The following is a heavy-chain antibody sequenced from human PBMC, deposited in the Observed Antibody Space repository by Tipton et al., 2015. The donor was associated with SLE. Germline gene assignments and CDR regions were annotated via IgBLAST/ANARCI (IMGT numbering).Heavy chain of an antibody. Sequence: TLSLTCTVSGGSISSSSHYWSWIRQPPGKGLEWIGYIYYSGTTNYNPSLKSRVTISVDTSKNQFSLKLSSVTAADTAVYYCARGRPVVVVAADAFDIWGQGAMVTVSS. CDR1: GGSISSSSHY. D-gene: IGHD2-15*01. J-gene: IGHJ3*02. CDR2: IYYSGTT. V-gene: IGHV4-61*05. CDR3: ARGRPVVVVAADAFDI.